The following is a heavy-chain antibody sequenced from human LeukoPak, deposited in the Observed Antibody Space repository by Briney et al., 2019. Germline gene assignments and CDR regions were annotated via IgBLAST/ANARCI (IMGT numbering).Heavy chain of an antibody. CDR3: AKGAREYCSGAICYPFDY. D-gene: IGHD2-2*01. CDR1: GFTFINYA. J-gene: IGHJ4*02. CDR2: VTGSGRDT. V-gene: IGHV3-23*01. Sequence: GASLRLSCAASGFTFINYAMNWVRPAPGRGLEWVSSVTGSGRDTYHADSVKGRFTISRDNSKNALYLQMNSLRAEDTAIYYCAKGAREYCSGAICYPFDYWGQGTLVTVSS.